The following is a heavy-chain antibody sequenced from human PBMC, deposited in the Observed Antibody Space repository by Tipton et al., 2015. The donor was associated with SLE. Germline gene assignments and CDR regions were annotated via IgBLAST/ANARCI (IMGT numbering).Heavy chain of an antibody. Sequence: TLSLTCTVSGGSISSSYWSWLRQPPGKGLEWFGYIYYRGSTNYNPSLKSRVTIPVDTSKNHFSLELASVTAADTAVYYCARGLTAETGGDAFDIWGQGTMVTVSS. CDR3: ARGLTAETGGDAFDI. CDR1: GGSISSSY. V-gene: IGHV4-59*12. CDR2: IYYRGST. D-gene: IGHD7-27*01. J-gene: IGHJ3*02.